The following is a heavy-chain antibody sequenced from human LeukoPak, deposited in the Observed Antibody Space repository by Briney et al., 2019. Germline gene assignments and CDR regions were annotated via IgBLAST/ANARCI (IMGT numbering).Heavy chain of an antibody. D-gene: IGHD3-10*01. CDR1: GFTFSSYS. CDR2: ISSSSSYT. Sequence: NSGGSLRLSCAASGFTFSSYSMNWVRQAPGKGLEWVSSISSSSSYTYYADSVKGRFTISRDNSKNTLYLQMNSLRAEDTAVYYCAKAAWFGESHFDYWGQGTLVTVSS. J-gene: IGHJ4*02. CDR3: AKAAWFGESHFDY. V-gene: IGHV3-21*01.